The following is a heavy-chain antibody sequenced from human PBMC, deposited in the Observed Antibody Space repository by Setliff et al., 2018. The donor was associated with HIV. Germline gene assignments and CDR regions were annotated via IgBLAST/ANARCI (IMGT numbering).Heavy chain of an antibody. D-gene: IGHD1-26*01. J-gene: IGHJ2*01. CDR3: ARAAYSGTYVWEPATDL. CDR1: GGSIRSGSYY. V-gene: IGHV4-61*09. CDR2: IYSTGGT. Sequence: PSETLSLTCSVSGGSIRSGSYYWSWIRQPAGKGLEWIGHIYSTGGTRYNPSLESRLTILVDTSRNQFSLNLSSVTSAETAVYYCARAAYSGTYVWEPATDLWGRGTLVTVSS.